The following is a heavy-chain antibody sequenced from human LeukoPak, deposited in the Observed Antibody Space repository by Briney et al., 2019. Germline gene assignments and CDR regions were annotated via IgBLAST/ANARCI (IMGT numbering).Heavy chain of an antibody. CDR1: GGSFSGYF. D-gene: IGHD6-6*01. Sequence: SETLSLTCAVYGGSFSGYFRSWIRQPPGKGLEWIGDINHNGGTNYNPSLKSRVTISVDTSKSQFSLKLSSVTAADTAVYYCARVGIAARSANRFDPWGQGTLVTVSS. CDR3: ARVGIAARSANRFDP. J-gene: IGHJ5*02. CDR2: INHNGGT. V-gene: IGHV4-34*01.